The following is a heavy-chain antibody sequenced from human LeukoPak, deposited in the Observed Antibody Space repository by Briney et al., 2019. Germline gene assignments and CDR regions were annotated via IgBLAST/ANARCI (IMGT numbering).Heavy chain of an antibody. CDR2: ISSSSSSYI. V-gene: IGHV3-21*01. J-gene: IGHJ4*02. D-gene: IGHD4-17*01. Sequence: PGGSLRLSCAASGFTFSSYSMNWVRQAPGKGLEWVSSISSSSSSYIYYADSVKGRFTISRDNAKNSLYLQMNSLRAEDTAVYYCARDGPAVTTDQFDYWGQGTLVTVSS. CDR1: GFTFSSYS. CDR3: ARDGPAVTTDQFDY.